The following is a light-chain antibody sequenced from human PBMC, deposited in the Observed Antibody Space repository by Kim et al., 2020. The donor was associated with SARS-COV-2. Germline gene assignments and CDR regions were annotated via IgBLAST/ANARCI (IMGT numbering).Light chain of an antibody. CDR1: NIGSKR. CDR2: HDT. Sequence: SYELTQPPSVSVAPGETARMTCGGTNIGSKRVHWYRQMPGQAPVLVIYHDTDRPSGISERLSGSKSGDTATLTISMVVAGDEADYYCQVWDNGSDHIVFGGGTQLTVL. V-gene: IGLV3-21*04. J-gene: IGLJ2*01. CDR3: QVWDNGSDHIV.